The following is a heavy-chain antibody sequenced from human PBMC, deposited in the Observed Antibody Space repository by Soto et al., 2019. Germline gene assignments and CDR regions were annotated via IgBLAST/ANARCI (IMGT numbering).Heavy chain of an antibody. J-gene: IGHJ4*02. CDR1: GASISSNTYY. D-gene: IGHD4-17*01. CDR3: ARRYGASFDY. V-gene: IGHV4-39*07. CDR2: IYYSGST. Sequence: PSETLSLTCTVSGASISSNTYYWAWIRRPPGKGLECIGSIYYSGSTYYNPSLKSRVTIAVDTSKNQLSLKLSSVTAADTAVYYCARRYGASFDYWGQGTLVTVSS.